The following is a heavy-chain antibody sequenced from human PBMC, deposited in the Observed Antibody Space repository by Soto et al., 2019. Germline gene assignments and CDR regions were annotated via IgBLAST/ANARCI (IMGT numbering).Heavy chain of an antibody. CDR2: IIPMFGTA. CDR1: GGTFSTYA. CDR3: ASGIQLWLRRINNGYSG. J-gene: IGHJ4*02. V-gene: IGHV1-69*12. Sequence: QVQLVQSGAEVKKPESSVKVSCKAPGGTFSTYAISWVRQAPGQGLEWMGGIIPMFGTANYAQRFQDRVTMTADESTNTVYRELSSLRSEDTAGYFCASGIQLWLRRINNGYSGWGQGTLVTVSS. D-gene: IGHD5-18*01.